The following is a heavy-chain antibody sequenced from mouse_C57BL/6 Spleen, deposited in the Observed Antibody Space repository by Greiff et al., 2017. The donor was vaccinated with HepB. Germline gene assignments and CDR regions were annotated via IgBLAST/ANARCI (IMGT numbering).Heavy chain of an antibody. V-gene: IGHV5-4*01. Sequence: EVQGVESGGGLVKPGGSLKLSCAASGFTFSSYAMSWVRQTPEKRLEWVATISDGGSYTYYPDNVKGRFTISRDNAKNNLYLQMSHLKSEDTAMYYCARAYDYDGGFDYWGQGTTLTVSS. CDR2: ISDGGSYT. J-gene: IGHJ2*01. CDR3: ARAYDYDGGFDY. D-gene: IGHD2-4*01. CDR1: GFTFSSYA.